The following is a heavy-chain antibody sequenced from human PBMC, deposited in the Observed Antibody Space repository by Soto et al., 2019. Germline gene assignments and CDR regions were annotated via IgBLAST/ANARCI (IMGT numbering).Heavy chain of an antibody. J-gene: IGHJ6*02. CDR2: SIPIFGTA. CDR1: GGTFNNYP. D-gene: IGHD5-12*01. Sequence: ASVQVSCQASGGTFNNYPITWVRQAPGEGLEWMGGSIPIFGTANYAQKFQGRVTISVDESTSTAYMELSSLRSEDTAVYYCARGRGYSGDDHYYYFDMDVWGQGTTVTVSS. V-gene: IGHV1-69*13. CDR3: ARGRGYSGDDHYYYFDMDV.